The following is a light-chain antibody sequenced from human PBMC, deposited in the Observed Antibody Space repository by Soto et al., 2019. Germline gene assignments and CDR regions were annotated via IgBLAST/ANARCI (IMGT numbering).Light chain of an antibody. CDR1: QSLVHSDGIAY. V-gene: IGKV2-30*02. CDR2: KVS. CDR3: MQGTHWPIT. Sequence: DFVMTQYPLSLPVTLGQPASISCRSNQSLVHSDGIAYFSWFQQRPGRSPRRLIYKVSNRDSGVPARFSGSGSGTDFALKISRVEAEDVGVYYCMQGTHWPITSAQRTRLEI. J-gene: IGKJ5*01.